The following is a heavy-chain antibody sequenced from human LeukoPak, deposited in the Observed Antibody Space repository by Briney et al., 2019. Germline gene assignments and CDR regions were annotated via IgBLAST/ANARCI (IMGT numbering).Heavy chain of an antibody. Sequence: GGSLRLSCAASGFTFSSYAMSWVRQAPGKGLEWVSAISGSGGSTYYADSVKGRFTISRDNSKNTLYLQMNSLRAEDTAVYYCASEPYMVRGVITFRTPFGIWGQGTMVTVSS. D-gene: IGHD3-10*01. CDR2: ISGSGGST. V-gene: IGHV3-23*01. J-gene: IGHJ3*02. CDR1: GFTFSSYA. CDR3: ASEPYMVRGVITFRTPFGI.